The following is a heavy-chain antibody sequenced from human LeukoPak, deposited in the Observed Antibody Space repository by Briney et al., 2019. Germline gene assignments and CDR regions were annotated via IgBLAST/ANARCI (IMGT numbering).Heavy chain of an antibody. CDR1: GYTFTSYG. J-gene: IGHJ6*02. D-gene: IGHD2-2*01. CDR2: ISAYNGNT. V-gene: IGHV1-18*01. Sequence: GASVKVSCKASGYTFTSYGISWVRQAPGQGLEWMGWISAYNGNTNYAQKLQGRVTMTTDTSTSTAYMELWSLRSDDTAVYYCARGYCSSTSCPSYYYYGMDVWGQGTTVTVSS. CDR3: ARGYCSSTSCPSYYYYGMDV.